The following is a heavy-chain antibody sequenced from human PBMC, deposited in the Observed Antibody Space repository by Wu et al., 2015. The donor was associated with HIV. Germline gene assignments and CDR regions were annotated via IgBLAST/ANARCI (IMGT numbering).Heavy chain of an antibody. Sequence: QVQLVQSGAEVKKPGASLKVSCKASGYNFRGYYIHWVRQAPGQGLEWMGRINPNDGGTHYAQKFQGRVTMTRDTSISTAYMEVNRLTSDDTAMFYCATGRGTADEFWGQGTLVTVSS. CDR2: INPNDGGT. CDR3: ATGRGTADEF. J-gene: IGHJ4*02. D-gene: IGHD1/OR15-1a*01. CDR1: GYNFRGYY. V-gene: IGHV1-2*06.